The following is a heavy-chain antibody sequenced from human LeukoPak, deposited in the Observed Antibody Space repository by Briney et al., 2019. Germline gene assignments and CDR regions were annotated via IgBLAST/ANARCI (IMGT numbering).Heavy chain of an antibody. V-gene: IGHV3-30-3*01. CDR3: ARDHYSSIFSYYYYMDV. CDR2: ISYDGSNK. Sequence: GGSLRLSCAASGFTFSIYAMSWVRQAPGKGLEWVAVISYDGSNKYYADSVKGQFTISRDNSKNTLYLQMNSLRAEDTAVYYCARDHYSSIFSYYYYMDVWGKGTTVTVSS. J-gene: IGHJ6*03. D-gene: IGHD6-13*01. CDR1: GFTFSIYA.